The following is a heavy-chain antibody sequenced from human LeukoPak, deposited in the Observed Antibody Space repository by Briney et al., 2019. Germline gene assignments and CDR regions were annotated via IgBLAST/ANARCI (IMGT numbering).Heavy chain of an antibody. J-gene: IGHJ3*02. Sequence: GASVKVSCKASGYTFITYAIHWVRQAPGQRLEWMGWINAGNGNTKYSQKFQGRVTITRDTSASTAYMELSSLRSEDTAVYYCARDQDPYYDFWSALKGSAFDIWGQGTMVTVSS. CDR2: INAGNGNT. CDR1: GYTFITYA. D-gene: IGHD3-3*01. V-gene: IGHV1-3*01. CDR3: ARDQDPYYDFWSALKGSAFDI.